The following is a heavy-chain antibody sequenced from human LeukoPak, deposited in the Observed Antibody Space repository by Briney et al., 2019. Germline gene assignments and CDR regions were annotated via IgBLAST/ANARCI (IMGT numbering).Heavy chain of an antibody. J-gene: IGHJ4*02. V-gene: IGHV4-39*07. Sequence: SEALSLTCTVSGGSISSSSYYWGWIRQPPGKGLEWIGSIYYSGSTYYNPSLKSRVTISVDTSKNQFSLKLSSVTAADTAVYYCARSEEIAVAGYFDYWGQGTLVTVSP. CDR1: GGSISSSSYY. CDR3: ARSEEIAVAGYFDY. CDR2: IYYSGST. D-gene: IGHD6-19*01.